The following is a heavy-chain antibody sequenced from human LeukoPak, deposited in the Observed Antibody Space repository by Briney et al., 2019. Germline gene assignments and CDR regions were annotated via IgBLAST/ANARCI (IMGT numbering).Heavy chain of an antibody. CDR2: INHSGST. CDR1: GGSFSGYY. J-gene: IGHJ4*02. D-gene: IGHD3-22*01. CDR3: ARHYYDSSGYFPPRY. Sequence: SETLSFTCAVYGGSFSGYYWSWIRQPPGKGLEWIGEINHSGSTNYNPSLKSRVTISVDTSKNQFSLKLSSVTAADTAVYYCARHYYDSSGYFPPRYWGQGTLVTVSS. V-gene: IGHV4-34*01.